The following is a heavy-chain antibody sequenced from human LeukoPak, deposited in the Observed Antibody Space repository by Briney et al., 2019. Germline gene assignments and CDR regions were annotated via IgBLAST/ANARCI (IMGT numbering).Heavy chain of an antibody. Sequence: GASVKVSCKASGYTLTGYYMHWGRQAPGQGLEWMGWINPNSGDTKYAQKFQGRVTMTRDTSISTAYMELSRLRSDDTAVYYCATQRGSYLWGTDFDYWGQGTLVTVSS. CDR1: GYTLTGYY. D-gene: IGHD3-16*01. V-gene: IGHV1-2*02. CDR3: ATQRGSYLWGTDFDY. J-gene: IGHJ4*02. CDR2: INPNSGDT.